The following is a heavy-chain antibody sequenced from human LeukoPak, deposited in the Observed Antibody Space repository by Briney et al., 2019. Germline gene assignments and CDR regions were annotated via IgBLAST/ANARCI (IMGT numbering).Heavy chain of an antibody. D-gene: IGHD3-9*01. J-gene: IGHJ6*03. CDR1: GGTFSSYA. V-gene: IGHV1-69*13. CDR2: IIPMFGEA. Sequence: ASVKVSCKASGGTFSSYAIGWVRQAPGQGREWMGGIIPMFGEADYAQKFQGRVTITADESTNTVYMELSSLRSADTAVYYCARGVKGEARRYYDIVTGRNRHYYYYMDVWGKGTTVTISS. CDR3: ARGVKGEARRYYDIVTGRNRHYYYYMDV.